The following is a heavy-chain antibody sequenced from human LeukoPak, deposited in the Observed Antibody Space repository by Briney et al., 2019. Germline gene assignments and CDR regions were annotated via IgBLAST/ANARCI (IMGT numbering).Heavy chain of an antibody. CDR3: ARGGYYGSGSSAFDI. Sequence: GGSLRLSCAASGFTFSSYSMNWVRQAPGKGLEWVSYISSSSSTIYYADSVKGRFTISRDNAKNSLYLQMNSLRAEDTAVYYCARGGYYGSGSSAFDIWGQGTKVTVSS. CDR2: ISSSSSTI. CDR1: GFTFSSYS. V-gene: IGHV3-48*04. J-gene: IGHJ3*02. D-gene: IGHD3-10*01.